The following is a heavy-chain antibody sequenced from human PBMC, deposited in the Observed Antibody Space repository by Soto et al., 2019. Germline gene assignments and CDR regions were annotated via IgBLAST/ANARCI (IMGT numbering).Heavy chain of an antibody. CDR1: GFTFSSYG. D-gene: IGHD2-21*02. J-gene: IGHJ2*01. CDR3: ARDVMVTAMVMWYFDL. CDR2: IWYDGSNK. V-gene: IGHV3-33*01. Sequence: QVQLVESGGGVVQPGRSLRLSCAASGFTFSSYGMHWVRQAPGKGLEWVAVIWYDGSNKYYADSVKGRFTISRDNSKNTLYLQMTSLRAEDTAGYYCARDVMVTAMVMWYFDLWGRGTLVTVSS.